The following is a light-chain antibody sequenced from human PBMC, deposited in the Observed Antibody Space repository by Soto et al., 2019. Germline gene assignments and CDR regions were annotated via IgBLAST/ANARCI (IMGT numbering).Light chain of an antibody. CDR1: QSVSSN. J-gene: IGKJ1*01. V-gene: IGKV3-20*01. CDR2: SIS. CDR3: QQYGNSPWT. Sequence: EIVMTQSPATLSVSPGERATLSCRASQSVSSNLAWYQQKPGQAPRLLIYSISSRATGIPDRFSGSGSGTDFTLTISRLEPEDFAVYYCQQYGNSPWTFGQGTKVDIK.